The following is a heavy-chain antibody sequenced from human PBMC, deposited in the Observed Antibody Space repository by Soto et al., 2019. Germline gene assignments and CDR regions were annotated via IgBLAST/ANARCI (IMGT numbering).Heavy chain of an antibody. J-gene: IGHJ5*02. D-gene: IGHD3-10*01. CDR1: GFTFSSYW. CDR2: INPDGSAT. Sequence: GGSLRLSCAASGFTFSSYWMHWVRQAPGKGLVWVSRINPDGSATNYADSVKGRFTIPRDNAKNTLYLQMNSLSAEDTAVFYCGRGGSDSPMATGTWGQGALVTVAS. V-gene: IGHV3-74*01. CDR3: GRGGSDSPMATGT.